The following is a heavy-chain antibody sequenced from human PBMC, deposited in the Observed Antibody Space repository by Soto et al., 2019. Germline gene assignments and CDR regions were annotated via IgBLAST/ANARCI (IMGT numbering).Heavy chain of an antibody. CDR3: ASEGDSLHFDY. Sequence: ASGKVSCKASGYTFTSYAIHLVRQAPGQRLEWMGWINAGNGNTKYSQKFQGRVTITRDTSASTAYMELSSLRSEDTAVYYCASEGDSLHFDYWGQGTLVTVS. V-gene: IGHV1-3*01. D-gene: IGHD2-21*02. CDR2: INAGNGNT. CDR1: GYTFTSYA. J-gene: IGHJ4*02.